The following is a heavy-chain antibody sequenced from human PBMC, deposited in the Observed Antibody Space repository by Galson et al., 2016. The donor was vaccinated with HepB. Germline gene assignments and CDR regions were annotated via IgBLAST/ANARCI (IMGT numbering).Heavy chain of an antibody. CDR1: GFSVSSNY. J-gene: IGHJ3*02. CDR2: IYSGGST. D-gene: IGHD6-13*01. Sequence: SLRLSCAASGFSVSSNYIIWVRQAPGKGLEWVSAIYSGGSTYYADAVKGHFTVPRDNPKNPVYLQMNSLRAEDTAVYYCAREAIAAAGTHDAFDIWGQGTMVTVCS. V-gene: IGHV3-53*01. CDR3: AREAIAAAGTHDAFDI.